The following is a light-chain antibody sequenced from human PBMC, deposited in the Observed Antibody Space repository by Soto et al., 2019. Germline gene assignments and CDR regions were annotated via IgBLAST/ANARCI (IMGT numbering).Light chain of an antibody. CDR1: ETISGN. Sequence: EIAMTQSPGTLSVSPGERATFSCRASETISGNLAWYQQKPGQAPKLLIFGATSRATGVPARFSGSGSVTDYSLTISSPQSEDFAVYYCQQYNNWPSTFGQGTKLEIK. CDR3: QQYNNWPST. CDR2: GAT. J-gene: IGKJ2*01. V-gene: IGKV3-15*01.